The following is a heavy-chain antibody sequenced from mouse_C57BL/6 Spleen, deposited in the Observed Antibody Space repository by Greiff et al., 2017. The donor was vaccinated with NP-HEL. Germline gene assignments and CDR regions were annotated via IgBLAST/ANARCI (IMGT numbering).Heavy chain of an antibody. CDR3: ARSDSSGYVAMDY. J-gene: IGHJ4*01. CDR1: GYTFTSYW. Sequence: VQLQQPGAELVRPGSSVKLSCKASGYTFTSYWMDWVKQRPGQGLEWIGNIYPSDSETHYNQKFKDKATLTVDKSSSTAYMQLSSLTSEDSAVYYCARSDSSGYVAMDYWGQGTSVTVSS. D-gene: IGHD3-2*02. CDR2: IYPSDSET. V-gene: IGHV1-61*01.